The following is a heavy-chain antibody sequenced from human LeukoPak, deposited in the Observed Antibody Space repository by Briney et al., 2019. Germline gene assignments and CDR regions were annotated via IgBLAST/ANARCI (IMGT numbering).Heavy chain of an antibody. CDR2: INGNGGGS. V-gene: IGHV3-23*01. D-gene: IGHD7-27*01. J-gene: IGHJ4*02. Sequence: GGSLRLSCAASGFTFSDHAMSWVRQAPAKGLEWVSSINGNGGGSYYIDSVKGRFTVSRENSENALYLQMNNLRTEDTAVYFCVKAGTADRVGWPHWGKGSLVTVFS. CDR3: VKAGTADRVGWPH. CDR1: GFTFSDHA.